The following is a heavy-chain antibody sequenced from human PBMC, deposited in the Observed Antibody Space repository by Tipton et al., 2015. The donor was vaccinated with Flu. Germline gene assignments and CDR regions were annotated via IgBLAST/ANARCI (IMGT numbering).Heavy chain of an antibody. D-gene: IGHD1-1*01. Sequence: QVQLAQSGAEVKKPGASVKVSCKASGYTFSSYEINWVRQATGQGLEWMGWMNPNSGNTGYAQKFQGRVTMTRNTSISTAYMELTSLTSEDTAVYYCARNRQQSRYFDLWGRGTLVTVSS. J-gene: IGHJ2*01. CDR2: MNPNSGNT. CDR1: GYTFSSYE. CDR3: ARNRQQSRYFDL. V-gene: IGHV1-8*01.